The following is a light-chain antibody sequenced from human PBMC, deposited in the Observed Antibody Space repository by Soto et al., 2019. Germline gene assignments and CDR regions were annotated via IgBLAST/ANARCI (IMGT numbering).Light chain of an antibody. CDR2: QVS. Sequence: QSALTQPASVSGSSGQSITISCTGTSSDLGGYNFVSWYQHHPGKAPKLMIYQVSNRPSGVSNRFSGSKSGNTASLTISGLQAEDEADYYCCSYTSSSPYVFGTGTKLTVL. V-gene: IGLV2-14*01. CDR3: CSYTSSSPYV. J-gene: IGLJ1*01. CDR1: SSDLGGYNF.